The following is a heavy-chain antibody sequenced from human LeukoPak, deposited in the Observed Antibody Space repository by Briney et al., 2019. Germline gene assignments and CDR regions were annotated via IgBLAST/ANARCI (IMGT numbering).Heavy chain of an antibody. CDR3: ARQSSSSRPNFDY. CDR1: GGSISSSSYY. CDR2: IYYSGST. Sequence: SETLSLTCTVSGGSISSSSYYWGWIRQPPGKGLEWIGSIYYSGSTYYNPSLKSRLTILLDTSRNQFSLKLNSVTAADTAMYYCARQSSSSRPNFDYWGQGILVTTSS. V-gene: IGHV4-39*01. J-gene: IGHJ4*02. D-gene: IGHD6-6*01.